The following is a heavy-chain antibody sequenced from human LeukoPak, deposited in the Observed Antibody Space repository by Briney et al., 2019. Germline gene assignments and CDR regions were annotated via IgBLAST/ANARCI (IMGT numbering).Heavy chain of an antibody. CDR2: ISSSGGTI. J-gene: IGHJ4*02. CDR1: GFTFSSYE. D-gene: IGHD5-18*01. CDR3: ARESRTWIQLWLLDY. Sequence: GGSLRLSCAASGFTFSSYEMNWVRQAPGKGLEWVSYISSSGGTIYYADSVKGRFTISRDNAKNSLYLQMNSLRAEDTAVYYCARESRTWIQLWLLDYWGQGTLVTVSS. V-gene: IGHV3-48*03.